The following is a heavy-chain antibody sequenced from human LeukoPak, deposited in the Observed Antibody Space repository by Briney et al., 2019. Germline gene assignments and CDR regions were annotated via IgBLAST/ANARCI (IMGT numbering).Heavy chain of an antibody. D-gene: IGHD3-10*01. CDR2: IYYSGNT. CDR3: ARGLPPYYPYYYGMDV. V-gene: IGHV4-39*07. Sequence: SETLSLTCAVSGDSISSSSYYWGWIRQPPGKGLEWIGSIYYSGNTYYNPSLKSRVTISVDTSKNQFSLKLSSVTAADTAVYYCARGLPPYYPYYYGMDVWGQGTTVTVSS. J-gene: IGHJ6*02. CDR1: GDSISSSSYY.